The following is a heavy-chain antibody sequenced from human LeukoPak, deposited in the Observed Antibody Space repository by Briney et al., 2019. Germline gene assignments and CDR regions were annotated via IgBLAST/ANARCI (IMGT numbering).Heavy chain of an antibody. CDR3: AKSESSGWYWGAFGC. V-gene: IGHV3-53*01. CDR2: IYSGGST. Sequence: GGSLRLSCAASGFTFNTYWMHWVRQAPGKGLVWVSVIYSGGSTYYADSVKGRFTISRDNSKNTLYLQMNSLRAEDTAVYYCAKSESSGWYWGAFGCWGQGTLVTVSS. D-gene: IGHD6-19*01. CDR1: GFTFNTYW. J-gene: IGHJ4*02.